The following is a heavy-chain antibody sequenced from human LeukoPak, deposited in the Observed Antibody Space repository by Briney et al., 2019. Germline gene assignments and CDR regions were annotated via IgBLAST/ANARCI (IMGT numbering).Heavy chain of an antibody. CDR3: ARGDYGDYKNGIHY. J-gene: IGHJ4*02. CDR1: GGTFSSYA. CDR2: IILILGIA. V-gene: IGHV1-69*04. D-gene: IGHD4-17*01. Sequence: SVKVSCKASGGTFSSYAISWVRQAPGQGLEWMGRIILILGIANYAQKFQGRVTITADKSTSTAYMELSSLRSEDTAVYYCARGDYGDYKNGIHYWGQGTLVTVSS.